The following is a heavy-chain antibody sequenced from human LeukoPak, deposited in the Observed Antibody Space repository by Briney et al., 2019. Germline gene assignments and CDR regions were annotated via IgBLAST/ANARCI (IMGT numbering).Heavy chain of an antibody. V-gene: IGHV3-30*02. Sequence: GGSLRLSCAASGFTFSSYGMHWVRQAPGKGLEWVAFIRYDGSNKYYADSVKGRFTISRDNSKNTLYLQMNGLRAEDTAVYYCAKDKVVPAANAAYYYYYYMDVWGKGTTVTISS. CDR2: IRYDGSNK. J-gene: IGHJ6*03. CDR1: GFTFSSYG. D-gene: IGHD2-2*01. CDR3: AKDKVVPAANAAYYYYYYMDV.